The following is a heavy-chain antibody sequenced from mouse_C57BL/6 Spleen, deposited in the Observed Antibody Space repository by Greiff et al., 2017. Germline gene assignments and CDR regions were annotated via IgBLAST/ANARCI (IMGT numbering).Heavy chain of an antibody. CDR2: ILPGGGST. CDR3: ARGDGSSFDY. Sequence: QVQLQQSGAELMKPGASVKLSCKATGYTFTGYWIEWVKQRPGHGLEWIGEILPGGGSTNYNEKFKGKATFTADTSSNTAYMQRSSLTTEDSAIYYCARGDGSSFDYWGQGTSLTVSS. V-gene: IGHV1-9*01. J-gene: IGHJ2*02. CDR1: GYTFTGYW. D-gene: IGHD1-1*01.